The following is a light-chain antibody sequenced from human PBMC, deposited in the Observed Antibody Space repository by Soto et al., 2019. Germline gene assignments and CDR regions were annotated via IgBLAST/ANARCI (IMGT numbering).Light chain of an antibody. CDR3: QQSYSVPHT. CDR2: AAS. J-gene: IGKJ5*01. V-gene: IGKV1-39*01. Sequence: DIQLTQSPSFLSASVGDRVTITCRASQDISDYLAWYQQRPGKAPYLLIYAASSLQSGVPSRFSGSGSGTDFALTISSLQPEDFATFYCQQSYSVPHTFGQGARLEIK. CDR1: QDISDY.